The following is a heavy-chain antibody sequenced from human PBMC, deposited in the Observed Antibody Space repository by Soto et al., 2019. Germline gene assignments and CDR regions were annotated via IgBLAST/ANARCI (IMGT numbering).Heavy chain of an antibody. Sequence: PTLSLTCAVSGDSVSGTSAAWNWIRQYPSRGLEWLGRTYYRSRWYNDYAVSVKSRITVTPDTSKNQFSLHLNSVTPEDTAVYYCAREFPYYLSSDSYLDYWGQGALVTVSS. CDR1: GDSVSGTSAA. J-gene: IGHJ4*02. CDR3: AREFPYYLSSDSYLDY. D-gene: IGHD3-16*01. CDR2: TYYRSRWYN. V-gene: IGHV6-1*01.